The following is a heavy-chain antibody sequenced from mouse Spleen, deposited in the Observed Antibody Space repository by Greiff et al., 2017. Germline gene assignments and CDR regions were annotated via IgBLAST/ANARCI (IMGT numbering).Heavy chain of an antibody. CDR1: GFSINSDCY. J-gene: IGHJ1*01. V-gene: IGHV3-3*01. D-gene: IGHD1-1*01. CDR2: TFYSGIT. Sequence: VQLKESGPSLVRPSQTLSLTCTVAGFSINSDCYWIWIRQFPGNKLEYIGYTFYSGITYYNPSLESRTYITRDTSKNQFSLKLSSVTSEDAATYYCTRDRGGSTYGYFDVWGAGTTVTVSS. CDR3: TRDRGGSTYGYFDV.